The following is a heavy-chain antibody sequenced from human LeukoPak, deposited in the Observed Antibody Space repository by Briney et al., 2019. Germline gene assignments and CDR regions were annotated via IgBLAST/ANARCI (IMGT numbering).Heavy chain of an antibody. CDR3: ARGRVEGYDFWSGYSHRGYYYMDV. V-gene: IGHV4-59*12. D-gene: IGHD3-3*01. J-gene: IGHJ6*03. CDR2: IYYSGST. CDR1: GGSISSYY. Sequence: RPSETLSLTCTVSGGSISSYYWSWIRQPPGKGLEWIGYIYYSGSTNYNPSLKSRVTISVDTSKNQFSLKLSSVTAADTAVYYCARGRVEGYDFWSGYSHRGYYYMDVWGKGTTVTVSS.